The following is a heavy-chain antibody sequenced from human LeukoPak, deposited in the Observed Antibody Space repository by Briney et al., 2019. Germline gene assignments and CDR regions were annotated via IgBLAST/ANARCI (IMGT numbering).Heavy chain of an antibody. D-gene: IGHD6-13*01. CDR1: GGSISSYY. CDR2: IYTSGST. V-gene: IGHV4-4*07. J-gene: IGHJ4*02. CDR3: AREIIAAAGNGFDY. Sequence: SETLSLTCTVSGGSISSYYWSWIRQPAGKGLEWIGRIYTSGSTNYNPSLKSRVTMSVDTSKNQFSLKLSSVTAADTAVYYFAREIIAAAGNGFDYWGQGTLVTVSS.